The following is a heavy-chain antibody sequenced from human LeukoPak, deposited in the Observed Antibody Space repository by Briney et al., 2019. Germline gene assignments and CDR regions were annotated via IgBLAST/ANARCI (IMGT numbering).Heavy chain of an antibody. D-gene: IGHD6-13*01. Sequence: SVKASCKASGGTFSRYAISWVRQAPGQGLEWMGRIIPILGIANYAQKFQGRVTITADKSTSTAYMELSSLRSEDTAVYYCARSRRVGYYYEDWGQGTLVTVSS. CDR3: ARSRRVGYYYED. CDR1: GGTFSRYA. CDR2: IIPILGIA. J-gene: IGHJ4*02. V-gene: IGHV1-69*04.